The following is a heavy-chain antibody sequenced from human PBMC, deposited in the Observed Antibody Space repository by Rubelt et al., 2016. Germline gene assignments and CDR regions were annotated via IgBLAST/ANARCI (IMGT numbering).Heavy chain of an antibody. Sequence: QVQLQESGPGLVKPSQTLSLTCTVSGGSINSGGYYWSWIRQHPGKGLEWIGYVYYSGSTYYNPSLKSRAAISVDTSNNQFALRLRSVTAADTAVYYCVREPRDVWGKGITVTVSS. CDR2: VYYSGST. J-gene: IGHJ6*04. CDR3: VREPRDV. CDR1: GGSINSGGYY. V-gene: IGHV4-31*03.